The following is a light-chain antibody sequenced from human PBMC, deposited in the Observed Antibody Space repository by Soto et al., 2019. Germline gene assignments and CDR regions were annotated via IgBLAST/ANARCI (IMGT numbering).Light chain of an antibody. CDR3: QKWT. CDR1: QTISSW. V-gene: IGKV1-5*03. CDR2: KAS. J-gene: IGKJ1*01. Sequence: DIQMTQSPSTLSGSVGDRVTITCRASQTISSWLAWYQQKPGKAPKLLIYKASTLKSGVPSRFSGSGSGTEFTLTISSLQPDDFATYYCQKWTFGQGTKLDIK.